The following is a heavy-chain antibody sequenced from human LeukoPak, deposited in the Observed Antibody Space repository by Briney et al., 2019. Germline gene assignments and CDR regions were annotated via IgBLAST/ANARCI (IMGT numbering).Heavy chain of an antibody. J-gene: IGHJ4*02. CDR1: GYTFTSYG. Sequence: ASVRVSCKASGYTFTSYGISWVRQAPGQGLEWMGWISAYNGNTNYAQKLQGRVTMTTDTSTSTAYMVLRSLRSDDTAVYYCARDVPPYYDFWSGYYTEYFDYWGQGTLVTVSS. V-gene: IGHV1-18*01. D-gene: IGHD3-3*01. CDR3: ARDVPPYYDFWSGYYTEYFDY. CDR2: ISAYNGNT.